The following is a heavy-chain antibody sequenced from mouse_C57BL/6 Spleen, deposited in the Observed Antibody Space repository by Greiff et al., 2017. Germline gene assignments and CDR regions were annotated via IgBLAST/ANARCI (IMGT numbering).Heavy chain of an antibody. CDR2: IDPSDSYT. V-gene: IGHV1-50*01. D-gene: IGHD2-2*01. Sequence: QVQLQQSGAELVKPGASVKLSCKASGYTFTSYWMQWVKQRPGQGLEWIGEIDPSDSYTNYNQKFKGKATLTVDTSSSTAYMQLSSLTSEDSAVYYCASVYGYSMDYWGQGTSVTVSS. CDR3: ASVYGYSMDY. J-gene: IGHJ4*01. CDR1: GYTFTSYW.